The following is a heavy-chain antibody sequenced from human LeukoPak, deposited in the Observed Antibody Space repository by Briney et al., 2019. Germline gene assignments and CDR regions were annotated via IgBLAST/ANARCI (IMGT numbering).Heavy chain of an antibody. Sequence: GGSLRLSCAASGFTFSSYGMHWVRQAPGKGLEWVAFIRYDGSNKYYADSVKGRFTISRDNSKNTLYLQMNSLRAEDTAVYYCALDSSGWPGRGIIDYWGQGTLVTVSS. CDR1: GFTFSSYG. V-gene: IGHV3-30*02. J-gene: IGHJ4*02. CDR3: ALDSSGWPGRGIIDY. D-gene: IGHD6-19*01. CDR2: IRYDGSNK.